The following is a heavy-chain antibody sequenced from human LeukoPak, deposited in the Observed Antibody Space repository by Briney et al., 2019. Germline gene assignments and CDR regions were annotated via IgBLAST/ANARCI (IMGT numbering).Heavy chain of an antibody. CDR3: ARRRAAAGYFDY. D-gene: IGHD6-13*01. CDR1: GGSFSGYY. Sequence: PSETLSLTCAVYGGSFSGYYWSWIRQPPGKGLEWIGEINHSGSTNYNPSLKSRVTITVDTSKNQFSLKLSSVTAADTAVYYCARRRAAAGYFDYWGQGTLVTVSS. CDR2: INHSGST. V-gene: IGHV4-34*01. J-gene: IGHJ4*02.